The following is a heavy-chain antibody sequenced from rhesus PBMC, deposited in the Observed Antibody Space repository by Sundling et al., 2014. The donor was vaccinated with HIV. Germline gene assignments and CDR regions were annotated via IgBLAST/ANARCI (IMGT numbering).Heavy chain of an antibody. CDR2: ITWNGDST. V-gene: IGHV3-78*01. D-gene: IGHD3-16*01. Sequence: EVQLVESGGGVVQPGGSLRLSCATSGFTFDDYAMHWVRQAPGKGLEWVSGITWNGDSTGYPDSVKGRFTISRDNAKSSLYLQINRLRAEDTALYYCARGSYYYSDYFDYWGQGVLVTVSS. CDR3: ARGSYYYSDYFDY. CDR1: GFTFDDYA. J-gene: IGHJ4*01.